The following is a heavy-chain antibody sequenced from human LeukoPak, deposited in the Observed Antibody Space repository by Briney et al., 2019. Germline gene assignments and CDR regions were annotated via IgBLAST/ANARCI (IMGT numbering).Heavy chain of an antibody. CDR1: GFTFSSYE. D-gene: IGHD3-3*01. V-gene: IGHV3-48*03. CDR2: ISSSGSTI. CDR3: ARGYIGPYDFWSGYAFDY. Sequence: GGSLRLSCAASGFTFSSYEMNWVRQAPGKGLEWVSYISSSGSTIYYADSVKGRFTISRDNAKNSLYLQMNSLRAEDTAVYYCARGYIGPYDFWSGYAFDYWGQGTLVTVSS. J-gene: IGHJ4*02.